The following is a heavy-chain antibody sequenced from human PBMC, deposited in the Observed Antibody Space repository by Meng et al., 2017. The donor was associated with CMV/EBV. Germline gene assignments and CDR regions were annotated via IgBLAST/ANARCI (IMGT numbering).Heavy chain of an antibody. Sequence: GESLKISCAASGFTFSSYAMSWVRQAPGKGLEWVSAISGSGGSTYYADSVKGRFFISRDNANNSLYLRMNSLRAEDTAMYYCAKDIVKLEQQLDYDGFDIWGQGTMVTVSS. CDR2: ISGSGGST. V-gene: IGHV3-23*01. D-gene: IGHD6-13*01. CDR1: GFTFSSYA. CDR3: AKDIVKLEQQLDYDGFDI. J-gene: IGHJ3*02.